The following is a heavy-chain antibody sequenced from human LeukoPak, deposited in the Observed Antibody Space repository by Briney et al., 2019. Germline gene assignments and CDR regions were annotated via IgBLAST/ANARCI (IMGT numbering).Heavy chain of an antibody. CDR2: INHSGST. D-gene: IGHD4-17*01. CDR1: GGSFSGYY. J-gene: IGHJ4*02. V-gene: IGHV4-34*01. CDR3: ARLYGDSAY. Sequence: PSETLSLTCAVYGGSFSGYYWSWIRQPPGKGLEWIGEINHSGSTNYNPSLKSRVTISVDTSKNQFSLKLSSVTAADTAVYYCARLYGDSAYWGQGTLVTVSS.